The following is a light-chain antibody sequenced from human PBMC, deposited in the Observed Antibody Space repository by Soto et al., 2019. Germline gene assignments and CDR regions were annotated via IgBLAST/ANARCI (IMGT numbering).Light chain of an antibody. CDR3: QVWDSSTPEV. J-gene: IGLJ2*01. CDR2: RDG. Sequence: SYELTQPLSVSVALGQTARITCGGNNIGRKTVHWYQHKPGQAPVLVIYRDGNRPSGIPERFSGSNSGNTATLTISRAQAGDEADYYCQVWDSSTPEVFGGGTKLTVL. CDR1: NIGRKT. V-gene: IGLV3-9*01.